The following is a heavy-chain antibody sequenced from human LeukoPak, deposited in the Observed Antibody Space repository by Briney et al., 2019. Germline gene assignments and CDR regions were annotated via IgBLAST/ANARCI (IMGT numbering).Heavy chain of an antibody. J-gene: IGHJ4*02. Sequence: GGSLRLSCAASGFTFSSYSINWVRQAPGKGLEGVSSISSSSSYIYYADSVKGRFTISRDNSKNTLYLQMNSLRAEDTAVYYCAREPESSGLNYWGQGTLVTVSS. V-gene: IGHV3-21*01. CDR3: AREPESSGLNY. CDR2: ISSSSSYI. CDR1: GFTFSSYS. D-gene: IGHD3-22*01.